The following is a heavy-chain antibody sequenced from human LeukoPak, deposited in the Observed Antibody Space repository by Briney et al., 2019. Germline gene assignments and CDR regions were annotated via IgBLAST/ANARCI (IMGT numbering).Heavy chain of an antibody. Sequence: SETLSLTCAVSGDSITSDKWWTWVRQPPGKGLEWIGEIHHSKSSNYYPSLKSRVTISVDTSENQFSLKLSSVTAADTAVYYCASRRPSLPPDCWGQGALVTVSS. J-gene: IGHJ4*02. CDR2: IHHSKSS. CDR1: GDSITSDKW. CDR3: ASRRPSLPPDC. V-gene: IGHV4-4*02.